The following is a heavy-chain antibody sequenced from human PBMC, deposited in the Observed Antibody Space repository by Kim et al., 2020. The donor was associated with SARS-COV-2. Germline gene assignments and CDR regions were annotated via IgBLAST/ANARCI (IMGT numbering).Heavy chain of an antibody. CDR2: ISYDAKHK. CDR1: GFALRSFA. D-gene: IGHD3-3*02. J-gene: IGHJ4*02. CDR3: ARERDASLAHWDFDY. V-gene: IGHV3-30*04. Sequence: GSLRLSCTASGFALRSFAIHWVRQTPGKGLEWVAVISYDAKHKYCVESVKNRFTISRDNSKDTVYLQMNSLRTEDSAVYFCARERDASLAHWDFDYWGQGALVTVSS.